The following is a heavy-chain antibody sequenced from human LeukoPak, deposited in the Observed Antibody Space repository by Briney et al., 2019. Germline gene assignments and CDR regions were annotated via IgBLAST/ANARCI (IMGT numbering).Heavy chain of an antibody. D-gene: IGHD3-10*01. CDR1: GFTFSSYA. CDR2: ISGSGGSK. J-gene: IGHJ4*02. V-gene: IGHV3-23*01. CDR3: ARFGGGDFDY. Sequence: GGSLRLSCAASGFTFSSYAMSWVRQAPGKGLEWVSVISGSGGSKYSADSVKGRFTISRDNSKNTLYLQMNSLRAEDTAVFYCARFGGGDFDYWGQGTLVIVSS.